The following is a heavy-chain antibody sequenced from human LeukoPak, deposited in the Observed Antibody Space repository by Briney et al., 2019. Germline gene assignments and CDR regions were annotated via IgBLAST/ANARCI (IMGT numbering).Heavy chain of an antibody. CDR2: ISNDGSNK. V-gene: IGHV3-30*18. CDR3: AKETTSGWYVLDY. CDR1: GFTFKNHG. Sequence: PGGSLRLSCAGSGFTFKNHGMHWVRQAPGMGLEWVAVISNDGSNKYYADSVKGRFTISRDNSKNTLSLQMNSLSPEDTAVYYCAKETTSGWYVLDYWGQGTLVTVSS. D-gene: IGHD6-19*01. J-gene: IGHJ4*02.